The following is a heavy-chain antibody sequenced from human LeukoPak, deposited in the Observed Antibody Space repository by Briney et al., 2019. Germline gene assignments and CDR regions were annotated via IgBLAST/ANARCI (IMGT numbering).Heavy chain of an antibody. CDR1: GYSFTSYW. D-gene: IGHD6-13*01. V-gene: IGHV5-51*01. CDR2: IYPGDSDT. J-gene: IGHJ4*02. CDR3: ARAYSSSWYYFDY. Sequence: AGESLKISCKGSGYSFTSYWIGWVRQMPGKGLEWMGIIYPGDSDTRYSPSFQGQVTISADKSISTAYLQWSSLKASDTAMYYCARAYSSSWYYFDYWGQGTLVTVSS.